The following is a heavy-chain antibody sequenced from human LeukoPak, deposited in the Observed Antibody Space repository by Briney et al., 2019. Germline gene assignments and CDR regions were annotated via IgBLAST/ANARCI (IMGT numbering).Heavy chain of an antibody. J-gene: IGHJ4*02. V-gene: IGHV3-30-3*01. Sequence: GGSLRLSCAASGFTFSSYAMHWVRQAPGKGLEWVAVISYDGSNKYYADSVKGRFTISRDNSKNTLYLQMNSLRAEDAAVYYCARAGVGATTLWFDYWGQGTLVTVSS. CDR2: ISYDGSNK. CDR3: ARAGVGATTLWFDY. CDR1: GFTFSSYA. D-gene: IGHD1-26*01.